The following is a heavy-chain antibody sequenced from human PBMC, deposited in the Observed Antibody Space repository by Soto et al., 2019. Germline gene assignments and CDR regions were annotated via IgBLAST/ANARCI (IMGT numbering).Heavy chain of an antibody. CDR1: GFTFDDYG. Sequence: GGSLRLSCASSGFTFDDYGMSLVRQAPGKGLEWVSGINWNGGSTGYADSVKGRFTISRDNAKNSLYLQMNSLRAEDTALYYCARVPYSSGWYENDYWGQGTLVTVSS. CDR3: ARVPYSSGWYENDY. J-gene: IGHJ4*02. D-gene: IGHD6-19*01. CDR2: INWNGGST. V-gene: IGHV3-20*04.